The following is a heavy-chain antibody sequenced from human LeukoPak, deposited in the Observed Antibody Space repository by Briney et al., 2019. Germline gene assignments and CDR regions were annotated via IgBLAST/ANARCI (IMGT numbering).Heavy chain of an antibody. Sequence: SETLSLTGTVSGGSISSYFWSWIRQPAGKGLEWIGRIYTSGSTNYNPSLKSRVTMSVDTSKNQFSLKLSSVTAADTAVYYCARGYYYDSSGYYIPFDYWGQGTLVTVSS. CDR1: GGSISSYF. J-gene: IGHJ4*02. D-gene: IGHD3-22*01. V-gene: IGHV4-4*07. CDR3: ARGYYYDSSGYYIPFDY. CDR2: IYTSGST.